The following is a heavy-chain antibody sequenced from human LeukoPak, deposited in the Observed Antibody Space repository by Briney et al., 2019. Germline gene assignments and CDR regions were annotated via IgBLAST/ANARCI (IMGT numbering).Heavy chain of an antibody. J-gene: IGHJ4*02. CDR1: GFTFDDYG. CDR2: ISSSSSYI. D-gene: IGHD3-22*01. CDR3: ARSLPHSSGYYYPIDY. Sequence: GGSLRLSCAASGFTFDDYGMSWVRQAPGKGLEWVSSISSSSSYIYYADSVKGRFTISRDNAKNSLYLQMNSLRAEDTAVYYCARSLPHSSGYYYPIDYWGQGTLVTVSS. V-gene: IGHV3-21*01.